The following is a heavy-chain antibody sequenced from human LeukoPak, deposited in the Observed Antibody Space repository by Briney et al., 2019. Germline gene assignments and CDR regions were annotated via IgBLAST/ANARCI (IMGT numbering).Heavy chain of an antibody. J-gene: IGHJ6*03. Sequence: SETLSLTCTVSGGSISSYYWSWIRQPPGKGLEWIGYIYYSGSTNYNPSLKSRVTISVDTSKNQFSLKLSSVTAADTAVYYCARDSYDFWSGWRMKRYYYYYMDVWAKGPRSPSP. D-gene: IGHD3-3*01. CDR1: GGSISSYY. V-gene: IGHV4-59*12. CDR3: ARDSYDFWSGWRMKRYYYYYMDV. CDR2: IYYSGST.